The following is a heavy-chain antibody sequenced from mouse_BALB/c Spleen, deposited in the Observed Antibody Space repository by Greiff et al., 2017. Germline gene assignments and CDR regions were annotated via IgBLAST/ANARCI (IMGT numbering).Heavy chain of an antibody. CDR1: GFNIKDTY. CDR3: ASTLSLSWFAY. CDR2: IDPANGNT. J-gene: IGHJ3*01. Sequence: EVQLQESGAELVKPGASVKLSCTASGFNIKDTYMHWVKQRPEQGLEWIGRIDPANGNTKYDPKFQGKATITADTSSNTAYLQLRSLTSEDTAVYYCASTLSLSWFAYWGQGTLVTVSA. D-gene: IGHD6-1*01. V-gene: IGHV14-3*02.